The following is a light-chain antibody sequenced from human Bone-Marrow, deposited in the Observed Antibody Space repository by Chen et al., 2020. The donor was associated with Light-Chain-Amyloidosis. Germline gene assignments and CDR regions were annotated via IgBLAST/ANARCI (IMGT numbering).Light chain of an antibody. J-gene: IGLJ2*01. V-gene: IGLV2-14*03. CDR3: SSYTSSSTLV. CDR2: DVS. CDR1: SSDVGGYNY. Sequence: QSALTQPASVSGSPGQSITISCTGTSSDVGGYNYVSWYQQHPGKDPKLIIFDVSNRPSGVSNRFSGSKSGNTASLTISGLQAEDEADYYCSSYTSSSTLVFGGGTKLTVL.